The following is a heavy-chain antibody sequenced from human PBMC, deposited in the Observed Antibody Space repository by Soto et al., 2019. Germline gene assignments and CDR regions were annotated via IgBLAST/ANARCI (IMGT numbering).Heavy chain of an antibody. CDR3: AKSTGGSSWYPPDH. D-gene: IGHD6-13*01. Sequence: QVQLVESGGGVVQPGGSLRLSCAASGFIFTSYGMQRVRQSPGEGLEWVATTANDGSAQYYADSVKGRFTISRDNSKNTLFLQMDSLRPEDTGVYYCAKSTGGSSWYPPDHWGQGTLVTVSS. V-gene: IGHV3-30*18. CDR1: GFIFTSYG. CDR2: TANDGSAQ. J-gene: IGHJ4*02.